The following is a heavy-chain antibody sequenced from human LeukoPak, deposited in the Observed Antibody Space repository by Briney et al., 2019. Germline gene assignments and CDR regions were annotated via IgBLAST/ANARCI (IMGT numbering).Heavy chain of an antibody. D-gene: IGHD3-9*01. V-gene: IGHV4-34*01. CDR3: ARLGATKKYFDWFSLDY. Sequence: SETLSLTCAVYGGSFSGYYWSWIRQPPGKGLEWIGEINHSGSTNYNPSLKSRFTISVDTSKNQFSLKLSSVTAADTAVYYCARLGATKKYFDWFSLDYWGQGTLVTVSS. CDR2: INHSGST. CDR1: GGSFSGYY. J-gene: IGHJ4*02.